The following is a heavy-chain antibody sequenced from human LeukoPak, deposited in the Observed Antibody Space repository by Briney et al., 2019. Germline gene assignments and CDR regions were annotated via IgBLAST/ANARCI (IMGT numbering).Heavy chain of an antibody. J-gene: IGHJ4*02. CDR3: TTALAGTFDY. CDR1: GFTFSSAW. Sequence: GGSLRLSCAASGFTFSSAWMSWVRQAPGKGLQWVGRIKSRTDGGTTDDAAPVKGRFTISRDDSRNTLFLQMNSLKAEDTAVYYCTTALAGTFDYWGQGTLVIVSS. V-gene: IGHV3-15*01. D-gene: IGHD1-7*01. CDR2: IKSRTDGGTT.